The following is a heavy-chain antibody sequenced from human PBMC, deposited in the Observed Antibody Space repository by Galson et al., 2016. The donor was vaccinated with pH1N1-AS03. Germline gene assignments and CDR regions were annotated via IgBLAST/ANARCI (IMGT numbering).Heavy chain of an antibody. CDR3: ASQNYYDSSGSFDFFDH. D-gene: IGHD3-22*01. CDR1: GFTFNRHA. J-gene: IGHJ4*02. Sequence: SLRLSCAASGFTFNRHAMHWVRQAPGKGLEWVGFIRSKAYGGTTENAASVKGRFSISKDDSKNIAYLQMNSLKTEDTAMYYCASQNYYDSSGSFDFFDHWGQGTLVTVSS. CDR2: IRSKAYGGTT. V-gene: IGHV3-49*04.